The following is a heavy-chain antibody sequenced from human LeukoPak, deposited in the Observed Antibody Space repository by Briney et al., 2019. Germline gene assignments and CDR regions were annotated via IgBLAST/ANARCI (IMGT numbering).Heavy chain of an antibody. D-gene: IGHD3-16*01. V-gene: IGHV3-30*01. Sequence: QPGRSLRLSCAASGSTFSGHLLHWVRQAPGKGLEWVAGTEYEGGEKYYADSVSGRFTISRDNSDNTVYLQMNGLRLEDTAVYFCAREGDRHLTFDYWGRGTLVTVSS. CDR1: GSTFSGHL. CDR2: TEYEGGEK. J-gene: IGHJ4*02. CDR3: AREGDRHLTFDY.